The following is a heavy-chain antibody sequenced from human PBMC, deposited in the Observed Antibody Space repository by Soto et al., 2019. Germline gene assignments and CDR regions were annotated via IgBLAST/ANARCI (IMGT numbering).Heavy chain of an antibody. V-gene: IGHV4-59*01. Sequence: PSETLSLTCTVSGGSISSYYWSWIRQPPGKGLEWIGYIYYSGSTNYNPSLKSRVTISVDTSKNQFSLKLKSVTAADTAVYYCARGTKYYYQGMDVWGLGTTVTVSS. CDR1: GGSISSYY. CDR2: IYYSGST. J-gene: IGHJ6*02. CDR3: ARGTKYYYQGMDV.